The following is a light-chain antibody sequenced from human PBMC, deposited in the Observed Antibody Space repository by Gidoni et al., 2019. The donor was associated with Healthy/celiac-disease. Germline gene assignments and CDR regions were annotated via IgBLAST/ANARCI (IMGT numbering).Light chain of an antibody. CDR1: QRVSSSY. V-gene: IGKV3-20*01. Sequence: ELVLTQSPGTLSLSPGERPTLSCRASQRVSSSYLAWYQQKPGQAPRLLIYGASSRATGIPDRFSGSGSGTDFTLTISRLEPEDFAVYYCQQYGSSPLTFGGGTKVEIK. CDR3: QQYGSSPLT. CDR2: GAS. J-gene: IGKJ4*01.